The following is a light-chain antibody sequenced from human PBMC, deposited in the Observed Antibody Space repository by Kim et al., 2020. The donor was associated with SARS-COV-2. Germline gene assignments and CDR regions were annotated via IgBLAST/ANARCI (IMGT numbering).Light chain of an antibody. V-gene: IGLV3-1*01. J-gene: IGLJ2*01. CDR2: QDS. CDR3: QAWDSSTADVV. CDR1: KLGDKY. Sequence: SYELTQPPSVSESPGQTASITCSGDKLGDKYACWYQQKPGQSPVLVIYQDSKRPSGIPERFSGSNSGNTATLTISGTQAMDEADYYCQAWDSSTADVVFGGGTQLTVL.